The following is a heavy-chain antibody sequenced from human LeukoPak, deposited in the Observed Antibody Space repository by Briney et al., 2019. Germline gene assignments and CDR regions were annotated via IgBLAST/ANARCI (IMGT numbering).Heavy chain of an antibody. V-gene: IGHV3-64D*06. CDR1: GFTFIYYA. CDR3: AKAYGDYGTKTYRRAYFDY. Sequence: PGGSLRLSCSASGFTFIYYAMHWVRQAPGKGLGYVSGISSNGGNTYYADSVKGRFTMSRANTNNTLYLQMSSLRAEDTAVYYCAKAYGDYGTKTYRRAYFDYWGQGTLVTVSS. D-gene: IGHD4-17*01. CDR2: ISSNGGNT. J-gene: IGHJ4*02.